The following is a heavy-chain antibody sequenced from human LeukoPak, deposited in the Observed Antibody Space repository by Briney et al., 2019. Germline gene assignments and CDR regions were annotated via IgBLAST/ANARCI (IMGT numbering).Heavy chain of an antibody. Sequence: SETLSLTCTVSGGSISSSRDYWAWIRQPPGKGLEWIANIYYSGSTYYSPSLKSRVTISVDTSKNQFSLKLSSVTAADTAVYYCARDQILGQWLGLFDYWGQGTLVTVSS. CDR1: GGSISSSRDY. CDR2: IYYSGST. CDR3: ARDQILGQWLGLFDY. D-gene: IGHD6-19*01. J-gene: IGHJ4*02. V-gene: IGHV4-39*07.